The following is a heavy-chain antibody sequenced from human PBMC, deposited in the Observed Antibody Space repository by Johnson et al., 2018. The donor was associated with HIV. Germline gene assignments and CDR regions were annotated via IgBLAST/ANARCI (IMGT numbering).Heavy chain of an antibody. CDR2: IRYDGSNK. J-gene: IGHJ3*02. V-gene: IGHV3-30*02. D-gene: IGHD6-19*01. CDR3: ARVHPAVAGNDAFDI. CDR1: GFTFSSYG. Sequence: QVQLVESGGGVVQPGGSLRLSCAASGFTFSSYGMHWVRQAPGKGLEWVAFIRYDGSNKYYADSVKCRFTIPRDNSKNTLYLQMNSLRAEDTAVYYCARVHPAVAGNDAFDIWGQGTMVTVSS.